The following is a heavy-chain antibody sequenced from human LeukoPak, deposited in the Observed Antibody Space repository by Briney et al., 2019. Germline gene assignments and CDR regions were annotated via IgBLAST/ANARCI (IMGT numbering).Heavy chain of an antibody. Sequence: GGSLRLSCAASGFTFSGSAMHWVRQASGKGLEWVGRIRSKANSYATAYAASVKGRFTISRDNAKNSLYLQMNSLRAEDTAVYYCARDNQWELLYAFDIWGQGTMVTVSS. CDR1: GFTFSGSA. V-gene: IGHV3-73*01. CDR2: IRSKANSYAT. CDR3: ARDNQWELLYAFDI. J-gene: IGHJ3*02. D-gene: IGHD1-26*01.